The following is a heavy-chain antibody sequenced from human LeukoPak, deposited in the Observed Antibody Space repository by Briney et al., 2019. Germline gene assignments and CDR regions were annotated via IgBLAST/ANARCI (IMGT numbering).Heavy chain of an antibody. Sequence: GGSLRLSCAASGFTFSSYAMRWVRQAPGKGLGWVAVISYGGSNKYYADSVKGRFTISRDNSKNTLYLQMNSLRAEDTAVYYCAREAGIIVVPASHGAFDIWGQGTMVTVSS. CDR1: GFTFSSYA. CDR2: ISYGGSNK. J-gene: IGHJ3*02. CDR3: AREAGIIVVPASHGAFDI. D-gene: IGHD2-2*01. V-gene: IGHV3-30-3*01.